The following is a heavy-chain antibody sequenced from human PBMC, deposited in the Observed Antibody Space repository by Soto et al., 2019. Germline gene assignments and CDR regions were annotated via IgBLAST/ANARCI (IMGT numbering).Heavy chain of an antibody. J-gene: IGHJ4*02. CDR3: ARDRGPSSGYYYRFGYFDY. V-gene: IGHV1-69*13. CDR2: IIPIFGTA. CDR1: GGTFSSYA. D-gene: IGHD3-22*01. Sequence: SVKVSCKASGGTFSSYAISWVRQAPGQGLEWMGEIIPIFGTANYAQKFQGRVTITADESTSTAYMELSSLRSEDTAVYYCARDRGPSSGYYYRFGYFDYWGQG.